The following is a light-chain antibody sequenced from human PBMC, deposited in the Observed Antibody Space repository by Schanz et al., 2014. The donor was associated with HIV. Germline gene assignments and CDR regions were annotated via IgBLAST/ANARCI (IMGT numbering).Light chain of an antibody. CDR2: EVN. Sequence: QSALTQPASVSGSPGQSITLSCTGNSSDVGGYDYVSWYQQHPGKAPKRILYEVNKRPSGVPDRFSGSKSGNTASLTVSGLQAEDEADYYCSSFAASHKLLFGGGTKLTVL. V-gene: IGLV2-8*01. CDR3: SSFAASHKLL. CDR1: SSDVGGYDY. J-gene: IGLJ2*01.